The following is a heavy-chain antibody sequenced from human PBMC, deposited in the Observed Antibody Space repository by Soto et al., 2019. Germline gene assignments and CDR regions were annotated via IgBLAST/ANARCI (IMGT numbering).Heavy chain of an antibody. CDR3: ARADLPDYVWGTDRYKYYFDY. Sequence: SETLSLTCAVYGGSFSSYYWTWIRQPPGKGLEWIGEIHHSGSTNYRPSLKSRVTISVDTSKNQFSLKLSSVPAADTAVYYCARADLPDYVWGTDRYKYYFDYWGQGSLVTVSS. D-gene: IGHD3-16*02. J-gene: IGHJ4*02. V-gene: IGHV4-34*01. CDR1: GGSFSSYY. CDR2: IHHSGST.